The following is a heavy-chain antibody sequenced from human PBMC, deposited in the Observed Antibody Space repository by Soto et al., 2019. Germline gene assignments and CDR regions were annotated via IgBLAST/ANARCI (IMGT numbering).Heavy chain of an antibody. CDR1: GFTFSSYA. V-gene: IGHV3-30-3*01. D-gene: IGHD7-27*01. CDR2: ISYDGSNK. CDR3: ASAWARYYYYYGMDV. Sequence: GGSLRLSCAASGFTFSSYAMHWVHQAPGKGLEWVAVISYDGSNKYYADSVKGRFTISRDNSKNTLYLQMNSLRAEDTAVYYCASAWARYYYYYGMDVWGQGTTVTVSS. J-gene: IGHJ6*02.